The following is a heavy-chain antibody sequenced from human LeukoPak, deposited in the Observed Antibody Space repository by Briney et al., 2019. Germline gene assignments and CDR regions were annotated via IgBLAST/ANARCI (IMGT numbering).Heavy chain of an antibody. CDR1: GFPFSSYG. J-gene: IGHJ4*02. CDR3: ARDMERLDTMVRGVHLTEDY. CDR2: ISHDGSNT. V-gene: IGHV3-30*03. D-gene: IGHD3-10*01. Sequence: GGSLRLSCAASGFPFSSYGMHWVRQAPGKGLEWVTVISHDGSNTYYADSVKGRFTISRDNSKNTLYLQMNSLRAEDTAVYYCARDMERLDTMVRGVHLTEDYWGQGTLVTVSS.